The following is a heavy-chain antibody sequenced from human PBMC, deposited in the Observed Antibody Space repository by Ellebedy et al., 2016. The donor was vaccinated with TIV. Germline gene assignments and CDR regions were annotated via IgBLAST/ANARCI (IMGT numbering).Heavy chain of an antibody. CDR2: IKQDGSGK. Sequence: GESLKISCAASGFTFGNYWMSWVRQAPGKGLEWVANIKQDGSGKYYVEAVKGRFTISRDNAKDSLDLQVNSLRAEETAVYYCARGWYDSGWYPDAFDIWGQGTMVTVSS. V-gene: IGHV3-7*01. CDR3: ARGWYDSGWYPDAFDI. CDR1: GFTFGNYW. D-gene: IGHD6-19*01. J-gene: IGHJ3*02.